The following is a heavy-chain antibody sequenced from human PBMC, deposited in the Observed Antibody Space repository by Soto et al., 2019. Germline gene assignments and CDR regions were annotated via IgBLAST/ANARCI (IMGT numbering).Heavy chain of an antibody. CDR2: TSYDGSNK. J-gene: IGHJ6*02. D-gene: IGHD3-3*01. V-gene: IGHV3-30*18. CDR3: AKINLGITIFGEPPYYYYGMDV. Sequence: GGSLRLSCAASGFTFSSYGMHWVRQAPGKGLEWVAVTSYDGSNKYYADSVKGRFTISRDNSKNTLYLQMNSLRAEDTAVYYCAKINLGITIFGEPPYYYYGMDVWGQGTTVTVSS. CDR1: GFTFSSYG.